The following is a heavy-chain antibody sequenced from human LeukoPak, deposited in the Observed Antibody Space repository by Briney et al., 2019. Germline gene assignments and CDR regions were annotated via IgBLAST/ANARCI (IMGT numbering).Heavy chain of an antibody. J-gene: IGHJ4*02. CDR2: IYYSESA. CDR3: ARMGGYYDSSGSIDY. Sequence: SETLSLTCSVSGDSVSRYYWSWIRQPPGKRLEWIGCIYYSESATYNPSLKSRVTISLDTSKNQFFLKLSSVTAADTAVYYCARMGGYYDSSGSIDYWGQGTLVTVSS. CDR1: GDSVSRYY. V-gene: IGHV4-59*02. D-gene: IGHD3-22*01.